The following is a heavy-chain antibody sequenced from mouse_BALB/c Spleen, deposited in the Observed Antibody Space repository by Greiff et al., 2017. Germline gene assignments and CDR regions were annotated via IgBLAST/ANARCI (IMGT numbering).Heavy chain of an antibody. Sequence: VKLQESGPSLVQPSQSLSITCTVSGFSLTSYGVHWVRQSPGKGLEWLGVIWRGGSTDYNAAFMSRLSITKDNSKSQVFFKMNSLQADDTAIYYCAKKGGIYYGNYGDYAMDYWGQGTSVTVSS. J-gene: IGHJ4*01. V-gene: IGHV2-5-1*01. CDR1: GFSLTSYG. D-gene: IGHD2-1*01. CDR2: IWRGGST. CDR3: AKKGGIYYGNYGDYAMDY.